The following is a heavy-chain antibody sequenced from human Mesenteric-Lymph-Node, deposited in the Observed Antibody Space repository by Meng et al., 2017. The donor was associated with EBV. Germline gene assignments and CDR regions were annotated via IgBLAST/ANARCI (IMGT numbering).Heavy chain of an antibody. CDR3: AKEVCTLDYGDYYFDY. CDR2: ISYDERNK. Sequence: QVQLVESGGGGVQPGRSVSLHCSASGFTFSTYGMHWVRQAPGKGLEWVAVISYDERNKYYGDSVKGRFTISRDNSKNTLYLQMNSLRAEDTAVYFCAKEVCTLDYGDYYFDYWGQGTLVTVAS. J-gene: IGHJ4*02. V-gene: IGHV3-30*18. D-gene: IGHD4-17*01. CDR1: GFTFSTYG.